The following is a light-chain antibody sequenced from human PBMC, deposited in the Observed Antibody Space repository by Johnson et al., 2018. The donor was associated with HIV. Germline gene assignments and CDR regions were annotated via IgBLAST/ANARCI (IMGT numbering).Light chain of an antibody. CDR2: ENN. CDR3: GAGDSGLTAHFV. J-gene: IGLJ1*01. CDR1: NSNIGYNS. Sequence: QPVLTQQPSVSAAPGQRVTISCSGNNSNIGYNSVSWYQHVPGTAPKLLIYENNKRPSGIPDRFSASKSGTSATLDITGLQTGDEADYYCGAGDSGLTAHFVFGTGTKITV. V-gene: IGLV1-51*02.